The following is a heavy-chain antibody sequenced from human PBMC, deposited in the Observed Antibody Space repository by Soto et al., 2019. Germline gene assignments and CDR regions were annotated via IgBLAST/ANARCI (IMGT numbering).Heavy chain of an antibody. J-gene: IGHJ4*02. D-gene: IGHD6-19*01. CDR2: ISGSGSSS. CDR1: ESTFSSYA. CDR3: AKCSPRYSSGLKAYYFDH. Sequence: PGGSLRLSCAASESTFSSYAMSWVRQAPGKGLEWVSAISGSGSSSYYADSVKGRFTISRDNSKNTLYLQMNSLRAEDTAVYYCAKCSPRYSSGLKAYYFDHWGQGTLVTVSS. V-gene: IGHV3-23*01.